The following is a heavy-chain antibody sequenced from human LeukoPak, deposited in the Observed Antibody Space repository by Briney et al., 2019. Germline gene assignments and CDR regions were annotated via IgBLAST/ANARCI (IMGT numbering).Heavy chain of an antibody. CDR1: GFTFSTYS. D-gene: IGHD1-26*01. J-gene: IGHJ4*02. V-gene: IGHV3-21*01. CDR3: ARDRGELVAFDY. CDR2: ISSSSTYI. Sequence: NPGGSLRLSCAASGFTFSTYSMNWVRQAPGKGLEWVSSISSSSTYIYYADSVKGRFTISRDNAKNSLYLQMNSLRAEDTAVYYCARDRGELVAFDYWGQGTLVTVSS.